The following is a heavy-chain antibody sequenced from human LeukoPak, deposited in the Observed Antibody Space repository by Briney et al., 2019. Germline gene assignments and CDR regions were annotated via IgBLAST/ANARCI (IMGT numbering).Heavy chain of an antibody. Sequence: GGSLRLSCAASGFTFSSYGMHWVRQAPGKGLEWVSGISWNSGSIGYADSVKGRFTISRDNAKNSLYLQMNSLRAEDTALYYCAKIDSPMDVWGQGTTVTVSS. J-gene: IGHJ6*02. CDR3: AKIDSPMDV. V-gene: IGHV3-9*01. CDR2: ISWNSGSI. CDR1: GFTFSSYG. D-gene: IGHD2-21*01.